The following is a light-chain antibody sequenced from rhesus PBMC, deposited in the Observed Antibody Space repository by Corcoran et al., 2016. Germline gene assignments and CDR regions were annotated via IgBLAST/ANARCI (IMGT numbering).Light chain of an antibody. J-gene: IGKJ2*01. CDR1: QSVSSY. Sequence: QVILTQSPATLSLSPGERATLSCRASQSVSSYLAWYQQKPGQAPRLLIYGASSRATGIPDRFSGSGSWTEVTLTISSLEPEDFAVYYCQKYSSSPYSFGQGTKVEIK. V-gene: IGKV3-53*01. CDR3: QKYSSSPYS. CDR2: GAS.